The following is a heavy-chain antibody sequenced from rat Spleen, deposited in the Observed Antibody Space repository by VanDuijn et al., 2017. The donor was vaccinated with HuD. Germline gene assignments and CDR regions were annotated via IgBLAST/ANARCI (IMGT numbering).Heavy chain of an antibody. D-gene: IGHD1-1*01. CDR3: TTPSGTS. J-gene: IGHJ2*01. CDR2: ISYDGGST. CDR1: GFTFSNYG. Sequence: EVQLVESGGGLVQPGRSMKLSCAASGFTFSNYGMAWVRQAPKKGLEWVAYISYDGGSTYYRDPVKGRFTISRDNAKSTLYLQMDSLRSEDTATYYCTTPSGTSWGQGVMVTVSS. V-gene: IGHV5-20*01.